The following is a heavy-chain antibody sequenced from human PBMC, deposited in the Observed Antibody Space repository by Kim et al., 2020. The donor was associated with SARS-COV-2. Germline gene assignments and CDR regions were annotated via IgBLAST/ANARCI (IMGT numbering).Heavy chain of an antibody. CDR3: ARDRSADSSGYYSLYFDY. J-gene: IGHJ4*02. D-gene: IGHD3-22*01. CDR2: ISYDGSNK. Sequence: GGSLRLSCAASGFTFSSYAMHWVRQAPGKGLEWVAVISYDGSNKYYADSVKGRFTISRDNSKNTLYLQMNSLRAEDTAVYYCARDRSADSSGYYSLYFDYWGQGTLVTVSS. CDR1: GFTFSSYA. V-gene: IGHV3-30*04.